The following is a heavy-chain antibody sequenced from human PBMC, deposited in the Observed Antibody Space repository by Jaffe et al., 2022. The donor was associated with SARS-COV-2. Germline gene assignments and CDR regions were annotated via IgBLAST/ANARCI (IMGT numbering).Heavy chain of an antibody. D-gene: IGHD3-16*02. CDR2: ISGSGGST. CDR1: GFTFSSYA. V-gene: IGHV3-23*01. Sequence: EVQLLESGGGLVQPGGSLRLSCAASGFTFSSYAMSWVRQAPGKGLEWVSAISGSGGSTYYADSVKGRFTISRDNSKNTLYLQMNSLRAEDTAVYYCAKRQLRLGELSSDFDYWGQGTLVTVSS. CDR3: AKRQLRLGELSSDFDY. J-gene: IGHJ4*02.